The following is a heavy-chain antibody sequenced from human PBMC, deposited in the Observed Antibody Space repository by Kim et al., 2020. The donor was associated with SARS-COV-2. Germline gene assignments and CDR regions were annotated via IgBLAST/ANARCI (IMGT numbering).Heavy chain of an antibody. CDR2: ISAYNGNT. CDR1: GYTFTSYG. Sequence: ASVKVSCKASGYTFTSYGISWVRQAPGQGLEWMGWISAYNGNTNYAQKLQGRVTMTTDTSTSTAYMELRSLRSDDTAVYYCAREEKAAGGNSEIWFDPWGQGTLVTVSS. D-gene: IGHD2-21*02. V-gene: IGHV1-18*01. CDR3: AREEKAAGGNSEIWFDP. J-gene: IGHJ5*02.